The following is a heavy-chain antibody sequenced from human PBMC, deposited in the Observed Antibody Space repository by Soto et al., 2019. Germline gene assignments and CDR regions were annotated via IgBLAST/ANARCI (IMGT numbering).Heavy chain of an antibody. J-gene: IGHJ6*02. CDR3: ARDRRFSSYYYYGMDV. V-gene: IGHV3-13*01. Sequence: PGGSLRLSCAASGFTFSSYDMHWVRQATGKGLEWVSAIGTAGDTYYPGSVKGRFTISRENAKNSLYLQMNSLRAEDTAVYYCARDRRFSSYYYYGMDVWGQGTTVTVSS. CDR2: IGTAGDT. CDR1: GFTFSSYD.